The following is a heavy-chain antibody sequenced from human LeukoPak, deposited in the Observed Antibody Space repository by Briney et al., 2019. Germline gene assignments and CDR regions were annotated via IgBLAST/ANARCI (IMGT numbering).Heavy chain of an antibody. V-gene: IGHV3-7*01. CDR3: AKDTPHLRYFDWLEH. D-gene: IGHD3-9*01. Sequence: GGSLRLSCAASGFTFSSYWMSWVRQAPGKGLEWVANIKQDGSEKYYADSVKGRFTISRDNSKNTLYLQMNSLRAEDTAVYYCAKDTPHLRYFDWLEHWGQGTLVTVSS. CDR2: IKQDGSEK. CDR1: GFTFSSYW. J-gene: IGHJ5*02.